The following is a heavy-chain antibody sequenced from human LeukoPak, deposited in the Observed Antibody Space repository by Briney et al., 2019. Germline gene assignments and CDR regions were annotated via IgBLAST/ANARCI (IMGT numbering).Heavy chain of an antibody. D-gene: IGHD4-11*01. CDR3: ARGQGTVTTH. J-gene: IGHJ4*02. CDR1: GGSFSGYY. Sequence: PSETLSLTCAVSGGSFSGYYWTWIRQPPGKGLEWIGEINHSGSASYNLSLMSRVTISLDTSKNHFSLNLSSVTAADTAVYYCARGQGTVTTHWGQGTLVTVSS. V-gene: IGHV4-34*01. CDR2: INHSGSA.